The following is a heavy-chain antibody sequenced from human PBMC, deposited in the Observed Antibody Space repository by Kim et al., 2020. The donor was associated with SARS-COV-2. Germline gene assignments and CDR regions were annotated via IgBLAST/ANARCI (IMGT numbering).Heavy chain of an antibody. Sequence: GGSLRLSCAASGFTFSSYSMNWVRQAPGKGLEWVSSISSSSSYIYYADSVKGRFTISRDNAKNSLYLQMNSLRAEDTAVYYCARVSDFTYYYYYYGMDVWGQGTTVTVS. D-gene: IGHD2-21*02. CDR1: GFTFSSYS. CDR3: ARVSDFTYYYYYYGMDV. J-gene: IGHJ6*02. CDR2: ISSSSSYI. V-gene: IGHV3-21*01.